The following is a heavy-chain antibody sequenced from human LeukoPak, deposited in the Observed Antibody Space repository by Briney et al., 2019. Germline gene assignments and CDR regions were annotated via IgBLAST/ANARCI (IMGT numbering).Heavy chain of an antibody. CDR2: ISSSSSTI. Sequence: GGSLRLSCAASGFTFSSYSMNWVRQAPGKGLEWVSYISSSSSTIYYADSVKGRFTISRDNAKNSLYLQMNSLRAEDTAVYYCARESGTGIAARHFDYWGQGTLVTVSS. J-gene: IGHJ4*02. CDR1: GFTFSSYS. D-gene: IGHD6-6*01. CDR3: ARESGTGIAARHFDY. V-gene: IGHV3-48*01.